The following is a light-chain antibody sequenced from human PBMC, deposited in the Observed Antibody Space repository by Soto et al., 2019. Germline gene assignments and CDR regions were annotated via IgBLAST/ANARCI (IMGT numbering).Light chain of an antibody. J-gene: IGLJ1*01. V-gene: IGLV2-8*01. CDR1: SRDVGGQNY. Sequence: ALTQPPSASGSPGQSVAISCTGTSRDVGGQNYVSWYQQHPGKAPKLIIYAVSNRPSGVPDRFSGSKSGNTASLTISGLRAEDEADYYCCSHAGNNNYVFGTATKVTVX. CDR3: CSHAGNNNYV. CDR2: AVS.